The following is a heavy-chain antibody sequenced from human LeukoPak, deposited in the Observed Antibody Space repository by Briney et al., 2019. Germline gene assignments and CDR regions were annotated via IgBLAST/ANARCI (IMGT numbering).Heavy chain of an antibody. J-gene: IGHJ4*02. CDR3: ARRGDPYYFDY. CDR1: GFTFGSYA. D-gene: IGHD3-16*01. V-gene: IGHV3-30*01. Sequence: PGGSLRLSCAASGFTFGSYAMHWVRQAPGKGLEWVAVISYDGSNKYYADSVKGRFTISRDNSKNTLYLQMNSLRAEDTAVYYCARRGDPYYFDYWGQGTLVTVSS. CDR2: ISYDGSNK.